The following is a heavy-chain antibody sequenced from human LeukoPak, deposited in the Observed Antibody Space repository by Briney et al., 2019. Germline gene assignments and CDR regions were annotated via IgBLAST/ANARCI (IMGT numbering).Heavy chain of an antibody. V-gene: IGHV3-7*03. CDR2: IKQDGSEK. J-gene: IGHJ4*02. Sequence: QSGGSLRLSCAASGFTFSSYWMSWVRQAPGKGLEWVANIKQDGSEKYYVDSVKGRFTISRDNAKNSLYLQMNSLRAEDTAVYYCAKDISTYSSSSPVFDYWGQGTLVTVSS. CDR1: GFTFSSYW. D-gene: IGHD6-6*01. CDR3: AKDISTYSSSSPVFDY.